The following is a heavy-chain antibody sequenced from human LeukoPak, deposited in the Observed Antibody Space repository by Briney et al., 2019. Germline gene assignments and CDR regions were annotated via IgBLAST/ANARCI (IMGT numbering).Heavy chain of an antibody. CDR3: ARVSSGYYYYYYMDV. J-gene: IGHJ6*03. D-gene: IGHD6-6*01. CDR2: INSDGSST. Sequence: GGSLRLSCAASGFTFSSYWMHWVRQAPGKGLVWVSRINSDGSSTSYADSVKGRFAISRDNAKNTLYLQMNSLRAEDTAVYYCARVSSGYYYYYYMDVWGKGTTVTVSS. V-gene: IGHV3-74*01. CDR1: GFTFSSYW.